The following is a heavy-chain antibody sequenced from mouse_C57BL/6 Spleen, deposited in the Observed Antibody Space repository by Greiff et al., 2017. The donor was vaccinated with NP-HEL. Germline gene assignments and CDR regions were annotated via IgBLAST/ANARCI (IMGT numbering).Heavy chain of an antibody. CDR3: ARSERITTPAWFAY. CDR2: IYPGDGDT. J-gene: IGHJ3*01. Sequence: QVQLQQSGPELVKPGASVKISCKASGYAFSSSWMNWVKQRPGKGLEWIGRIYPGDGDTNYNGKFKGKATLTADKSSSTAYMQLSSLTSEDSAVYFCARSERITTPAWFAYWGQGTLVTVSA. D-gene: IGHD1-1*01. CDR1: GYAFSSSW. V-gene: IGHV1-82*01.